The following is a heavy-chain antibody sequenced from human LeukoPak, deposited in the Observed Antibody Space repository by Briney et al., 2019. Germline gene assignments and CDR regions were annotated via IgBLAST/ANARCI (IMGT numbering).Heavy chain of an antibody. CDR2: ISSSSSYI. V-gene: IGHV3-21*01. CDR3: ARDLHTVTTYYFDY. D-gene: IGHD4-17*01. CDR1: GLTFSSYS. J-gene: IGHJ4*02. Sequence: GGSLRLSCAASGLTFSSYSMNWVRQAPGKGLEWVSSISSSSSYIYYADSLKGRFTISRDNAKNSLYLQMNSLRAEDTAVYYCARDLHTVTTYYFDYWGQGTLVTVSS.